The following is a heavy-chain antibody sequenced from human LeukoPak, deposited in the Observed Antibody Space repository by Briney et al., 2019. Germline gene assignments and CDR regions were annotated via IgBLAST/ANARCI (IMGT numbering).Heavy chain of an antibody. D-gene: IGHD2-2*01. CDR2: IKSKTDGGTA. V-gene: IGHV3-15*07. CDR3: ARGLRHCDRTSCFQPFDC. Sequence: KSGGSLRLSCAASGFTFSNAWMNWVRQAPGKGLEWVGRIKSKTDGGTADYAAPVKGRFTISRDDSKNTLYLQMNSLRAEDTAMYYCARGLRHCDRTSCFQPFDCWGQGTLVTVSS. CDR1: GFTFSNAW. J-gene: IGHJ4*02.